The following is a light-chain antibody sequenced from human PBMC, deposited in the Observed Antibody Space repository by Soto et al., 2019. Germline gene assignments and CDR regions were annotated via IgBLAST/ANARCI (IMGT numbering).Light chain of an antibody. J-gene: IGKJ2*03. CDR1: QSLSSR. V-gene: IGKV1-39*01. Sequence: IQMTQSPSSLSASVGDRVTITCRASQSLSSRLTWYQQKPGKAPKPLIYATSTLLSGVPSRFSGSGSGTDFTLTITSLQPEDFATYYCQQIFGTRYSFGQGTKLEIK. CDR3: QQIFGTRYS. CDR2: ATS.